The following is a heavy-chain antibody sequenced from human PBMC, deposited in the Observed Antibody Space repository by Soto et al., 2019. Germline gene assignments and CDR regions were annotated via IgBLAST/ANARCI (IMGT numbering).Heavy chain of an antibody. CDR1: GLTFSNYN. CDR2: ISRNGSYI. V-gene: IGHV3-21*01. J-gene: IGHJ3*02. D-gene: IGHD2-15*01. CDR3: ARLMVVAATDAFDI. Sequence: GGSLRLSCAVSGLTFSNYNVNWVRQAPGKGLEWVSSISRNGSYIYYTDSVKGRFTISRDNAKNSLYLQMNSLRAEDTAVYYCARLMVVAATDAFDIWGQGTVVTVSS.